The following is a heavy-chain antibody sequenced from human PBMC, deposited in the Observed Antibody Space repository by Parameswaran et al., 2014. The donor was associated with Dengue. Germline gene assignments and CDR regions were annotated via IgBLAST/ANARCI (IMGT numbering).Heavy chain of an antibody. Sequence: WVRQAPGQGPEWMGWINPNSGGTLYAQNFQGRVTMTRDTSISTAYLELSRLRSDDTAVYYCARDPADIVATIPHVWGQGTLVTVSS. CDR2: INPNSGGT. CDR3: ARDPADIVATIPHV. D-gene: IGHD5-12*01. V-gene: IGHV1-2*02. J-gene: IGHJ4*02.